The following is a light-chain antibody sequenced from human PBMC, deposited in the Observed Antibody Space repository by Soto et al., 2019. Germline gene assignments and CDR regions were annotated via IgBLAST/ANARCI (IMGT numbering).Light chain of an antibody. V-gene: IGLV1-40*01. CDR2: GNS. Sequence: QPVLTQPPSVSGAPGQRVTISCTGSSSNIGAGFDVHWYQQLPGTAPKLLIYGNSNRPSGVPDRFSGYKSGTSASLAITGLQAEDEAEYYGQSYDSSLSGSWVFGGGTKLTVL. CDR1: SSNIGAGFD. CDR3: QSYDSSLSGSWV. J-gene: IGLJ3*02.